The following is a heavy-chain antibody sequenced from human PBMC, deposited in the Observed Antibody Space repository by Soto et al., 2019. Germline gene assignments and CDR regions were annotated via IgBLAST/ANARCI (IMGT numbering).Heavy chain of an antibody. J-gene: IGHJ4*02. Sequence: QVQLQESGPGLVKPSQTLSLTCTVSGGSISSGGYYWSWIRQHPGKGLEWIGYIYYSGSTYYNPSLKSRVTLSVDTSKNQFSLKLSSVTAADTAVYYCARETPGTVTIDYWGQGTLVTVSS. V-gene: IGHV4-31*03. D-gene: IGHD4-17*01. CDR3: ARETPGTVTIDY. CDR1: GGSISSGGYY. CDR2: IYYSGST.